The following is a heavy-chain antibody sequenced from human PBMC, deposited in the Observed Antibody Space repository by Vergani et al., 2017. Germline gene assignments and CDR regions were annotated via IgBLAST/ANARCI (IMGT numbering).Heavy chain of an antibody. D-gene: IGHD5-18*01. J-gene: IGHJ4*02. CDR3: GIFSSGFVQLWPYFDY. Sequence: KESGPVLVKPTETLTLTCTVSGFSLSNARMGVSWIRQPPGKGLEWIGYIYYSGSTNYNPSLKSRVTISVDTSKNQFSLKLGSVTAADTAVYYCGIFSSGFVQLWPYFDYWGQGTLVTVSS. CDR1: GFSLSNARMG. CDR2: IYYSGST. V-gene: IGHV4-61*01.